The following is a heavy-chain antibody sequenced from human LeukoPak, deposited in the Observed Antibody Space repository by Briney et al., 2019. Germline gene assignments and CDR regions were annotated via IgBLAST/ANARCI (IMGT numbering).Heavy chain of an antibody. V-gene: IGHV4-59*01. Sequence: PSGTLSLTCTVSGGSISSYYWSWIRQPPGKGLEWIGYIYYSGSTNYNPSLKSRVTISVDTSKNQFSLKLSSVTAADTAVYYCARASIAAAGTGFDYWGQGTLVTVSS. CDR3: ARASIAAAGTGFDY. CDR1: GGSISSYY. D-gene: IGHD6-13*01. CDR2: IYYSGST. J-gene: IGHJ4*02.